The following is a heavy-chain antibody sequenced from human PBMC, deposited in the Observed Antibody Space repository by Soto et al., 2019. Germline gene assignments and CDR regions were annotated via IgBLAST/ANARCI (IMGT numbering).Heavy chain of an antibody. J-gene: IGHJ6*02. Sequence: QVQLQPSGPGLVKPSQTLSLTCAISGDSVFTNSAAAWYWIRQSPSRGLEWLGRTFYRSKWYNDYASSVKSRININPDTAKNHFSLQLNSVTPEDTAVYYCARDLGGYMDVWGQGTTVTVSS. CDR2: TFYRSKWYN. CDR3: ARDLGGYMDV. D-gene: IGHD6-25*01. V-gene: IGHV6-1*01. CDR1: GDSVFTNSAA.